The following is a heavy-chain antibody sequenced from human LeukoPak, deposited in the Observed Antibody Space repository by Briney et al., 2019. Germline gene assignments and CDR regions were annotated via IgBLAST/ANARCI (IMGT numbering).Heavy chain of an antibody. CDR1: GGSISSGGYY. Sequence: SETLSLTCTVSGGSISSGGYYWSWIRQHPGKGLEWIGYIYYSGDTYYNPSLKSRVTISVDTSRNQFSLRLSSVTAADTAVYYCTRDSGNYGVGYWGQGTLVTVSS. D-gene: IGHD1-26*01. V-gene: IGHV4-31*03. CDR2: IYYSGDT. J-gene: IGHJ4*02. CDR3: TRDSGNYGVGY.